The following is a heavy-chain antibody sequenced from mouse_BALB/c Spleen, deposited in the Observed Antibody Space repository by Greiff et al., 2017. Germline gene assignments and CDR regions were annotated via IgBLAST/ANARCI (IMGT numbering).Heavy chain of an antibody. CDR1: GYTFTDYA. CDR3: SRDYGGRFAY. D-gene: IGHD1-1*01. CDR2: ISTYYGDA. Sequence: VQLQQSGAELVRPGVSVKISCKGSGYTFTDYAMHWVKQSHAKSIEWIGVISTYYGDASYNQKFKGKATMTVDKSSSTAYMELARLTSEDSAIYYFSRDYGGRFAYWGQGTLVTVSA. J-gene: IGHJ3*01. V-gene: IGHV1S137*01.